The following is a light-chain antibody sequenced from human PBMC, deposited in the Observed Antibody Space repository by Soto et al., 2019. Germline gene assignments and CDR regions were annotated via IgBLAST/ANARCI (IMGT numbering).Light chain of an antibody. J-gene: IGKJ1*01. V-gene: IGKV3-15*01. CDR3: QQYNFWPET. CDR2: GVS. Sequence: EIVMTKSPVTVSVSPGERATLSCRASQSVSGNLAWYQQKPGQAPRLLIYGVSARATGIPARFSGSGFGTEFTLTISSLQSEDFALYYCQQYNFWPETFGQVTKVDIK. CDR1: QSVSGN.